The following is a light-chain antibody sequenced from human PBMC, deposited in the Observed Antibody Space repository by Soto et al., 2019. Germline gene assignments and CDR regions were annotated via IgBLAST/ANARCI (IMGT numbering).Light chain of an antibody. V-gene: IGKV1-5*03. J-gene: IGKJ1*01. Sequence: DIQMTQSPSTLSASVGERVTITCRASQSISSWLAWYQQKPGKAPKLLIYKASSLESGVPSRFSGSGSGTEFTLTISSLQPDDFATYYCQQFNNYPWTFGQGPRVEIK. CDR1: QSISSW. CDR3: QQFNNYPWT. CDR2: KAS.